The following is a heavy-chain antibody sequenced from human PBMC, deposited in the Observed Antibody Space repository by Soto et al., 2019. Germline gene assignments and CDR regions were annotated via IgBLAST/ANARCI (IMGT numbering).Heavy chain of an antibody. V-gene: IGHV4-39*01. CDR2: IYYSGST. J-gene: IGHJ5*02. Sequence: SETLSLTCTVSGGSISSSSYYWGWIRQPPGKGLEWIGSIYYSGSTYYNPSLKSRVTISVDTSKNQFSLKLSSVTAADTAVYYCARQDWYFDWLPNNWFDPWGQGTLVTVSS. D-gene: IGHD3-9*01. CDR3: ARQDWYFDWLPNNWFDP. CDR1: GGSISSSSYY.